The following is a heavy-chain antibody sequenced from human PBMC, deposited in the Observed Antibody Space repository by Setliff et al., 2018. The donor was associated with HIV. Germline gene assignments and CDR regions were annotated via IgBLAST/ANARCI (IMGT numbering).Heavy chain of an antibody. D-gene: IGHD3-22*01. J-gene: IGHJ3*02. CDR3: ARLRDSSGYYYVGGAFDI. V-gene: IGHV5-51*01. CDR2: IYPGDSDT. Sequence: GESLKISCKGSGYSFTTYWIGWVRQMPGKGLEWMEIIYPGDSDTRYSPSFQGQVTISADKSISTAYLQWSSLKASDTAMYYCARLRDSSGYYYVGGAFDIWGQGTMVTVSS. CDR1: GYSFTTYW.